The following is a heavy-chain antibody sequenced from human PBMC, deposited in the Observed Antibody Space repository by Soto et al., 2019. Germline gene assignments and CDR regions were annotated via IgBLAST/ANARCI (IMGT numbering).Heavy chain of an antibody. CDR1: GFTFSSYA. Sequence: EVQLLESGGGLVQPGGSLRLSCAASGFTFSSYAMSWVRQAPGQGLEWVSAISGSGGSTYYADSVKGRFTISRDNSKNTLYLQMNSLRAEDTAVYYCAKCMADYYDSSGRSPKDWGQGTLVTVSS. J-gene: IGHJ4*02. V-gene: IGHV3-23*01. D-gene: IGHD3-22*01. CDR3: AKCMADYYDSSGRSPKD. CDR2: ISGSGGST.